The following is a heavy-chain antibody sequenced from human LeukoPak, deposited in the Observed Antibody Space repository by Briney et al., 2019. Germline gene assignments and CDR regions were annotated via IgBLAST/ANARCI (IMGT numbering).Heavy chain of an antibody. V-gene: IGHV3-23*01. J-gene: IGHJ5*02. CDR3: AKLGPRGDYRGPEWFDT. D-gene: IGHD4-11*01. CDR1: GFTFNMYA. Sequence: GGSLRLSCAASGFTFNMYAMTWVRQAPGKGLEWVSAISGSGDYTYYADSVKGRFSISRDNPENTLFLQMNSLRADDTAAYYCAKLGPRGDYRGPEWFDTWGQGTLVTVSS. CDR2: ISGSGDYT.